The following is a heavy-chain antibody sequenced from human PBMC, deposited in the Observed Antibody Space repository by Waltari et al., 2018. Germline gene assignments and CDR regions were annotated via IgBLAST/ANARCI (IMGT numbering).Heavy chain of an antibody. Sequence: QVQMVHSGGGVVQPGRSVKLSCAASGFTFRTFAMHWVRQAPGKGLEWLAVVSFDGDSNNHIDSLKGRINISRDKSKNTLFLQMNSRRPEDTATYYCARGRGCYDNFGDVAFETWGQGTLVIVSS. CDR2: VSFDGDSN. CDR1: GFTFRTFA. D-gene: IGHD3-22*01. J-gene: IGHJ3*02. CDR3: ARGRGCYDNFGDVAFET. V-gene: IGHV3-30*10.